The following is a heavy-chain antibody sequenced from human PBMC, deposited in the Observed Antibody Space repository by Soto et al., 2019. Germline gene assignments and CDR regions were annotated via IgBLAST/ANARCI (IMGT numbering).Heavy chain of an antibody. J-gene: IGHJ6*02. CDR3: AREAAQFSSSWSVFYYYYGMDV. CDR2: MNPNSGGT. Sequence: ASVKVSCKASGYTFTSYDINWVRQATGQGLEWMGWMNPNSGGTNYAQKFQGWVTMTRDTSISTAYMELSRLRSDDTAVYYCAREAAQFSSSWSVFYYYYGMDVWGQGTTVTVSS. V-gene: IGHV1-2*04. CDR1: GYTFTSYD. D-gene: IGHD6-13*01.